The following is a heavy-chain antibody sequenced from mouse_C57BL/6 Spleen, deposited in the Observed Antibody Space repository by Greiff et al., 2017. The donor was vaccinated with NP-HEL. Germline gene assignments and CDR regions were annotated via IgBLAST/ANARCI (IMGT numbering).Heavy chain of an antibody. CDR1: GFNIKDYY. Sequence: EVKVVESGAELVKPGASVKLSCTASGFNIKDYYMHWVKQRTEQGLEWIGRIDPEDGETKYAPKFQGKATITADTSSNTAYLQLSSLTSEDTAVYYCARGELGDYFDYWGQGTTLTVSS. V-gene: IGHV14-2*01. CDR2: IDPEDGET. J-gene: IGHJ2*01. CDR3: ARGELGDYFDY. D-gene: IGHD3-3*01.